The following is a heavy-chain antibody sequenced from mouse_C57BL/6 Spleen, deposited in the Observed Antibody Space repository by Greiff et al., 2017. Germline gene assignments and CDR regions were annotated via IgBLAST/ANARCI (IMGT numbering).Heavy chain of an antibody. D-gene: IGHD1-1*01. CDR1: GYAFTNYL. V-gene: IGHV1-54*01. CDR3: ARRYYGSSYGYYYAMDY. CDR2: INPGSGGT. Sequence: QVQLQQSGAELVRPGTSVKVSCKASGYAFTNYLIAWVKQRPGQGLEWIGVINPGSGGTNYNEKFKGKATLTADKSSSTAYMQLSSLTSEDSAVYFCARRYYGSSYGYYYAMDYWGQGTSVTVSS. J-gene: IGHJ4*01.